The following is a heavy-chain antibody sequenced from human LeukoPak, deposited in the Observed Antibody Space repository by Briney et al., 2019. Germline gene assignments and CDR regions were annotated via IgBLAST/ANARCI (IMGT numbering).Heavy chain of an antibody. V-gene: IGHV3-23*01. J-gene: IGHJ4*02. D-gene: IGHD1-26*01. CDR1: GFTLSSYA. Sequence: PGGSLRLSCAASGFTLSSYAMSWVRQAPGKGLEWVSAISGSGGSTYYADSVKGRFTISRDNSKNTLYLQMNSLRAEDTAVYYCAKEVTFGGSYPSDYWGQGTLVTVSS. CDR3: AKEVTFGGSYPSDY. CDR2: ISGSGGST.